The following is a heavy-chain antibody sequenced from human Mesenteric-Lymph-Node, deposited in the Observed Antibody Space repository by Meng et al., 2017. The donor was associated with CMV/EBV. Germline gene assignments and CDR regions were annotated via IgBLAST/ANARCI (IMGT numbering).Heavy chain of an antibody. D-gene: IGHD3-16*01. CDR1: GYRFNRCW. Sequence: SGYRFNRCWVGWVRRLPGRSLGWMGIICPGDSDTRYSPAFKSKVTISADKSITPAYLQWSTLKASDTAMYYCVRNEAGGAVRTIDYWGQGTLVTVSS. V-gene: IGHV5-51*01. CDR2: ICPGDSDT. J-gene: IGHJ4*02. CDR3: VRNEAGGAVRTIDY.